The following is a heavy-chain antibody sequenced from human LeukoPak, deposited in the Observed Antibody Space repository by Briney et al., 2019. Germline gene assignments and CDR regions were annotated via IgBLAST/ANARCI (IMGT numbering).Heavy chain of an antibody. CDR2: MNPNSGNT. D-gene: IGHD2-2*01. J-gene: IGHJ4*02. CDR3: ARDLGHCRNIICSSSAY. V-gene: IGHV1-8*01. Sequence: ASVKVSCKASGYTFTSYDINWVRQATGQGLEWMGWMNPNSGNTGYAQKFQGRVTMTRNTSISTAYMELSSLRSEDTAVYYCARDLGHCRNIICSSSAYWGQGTLVTVSS. CDR1: GYTFTSYD.